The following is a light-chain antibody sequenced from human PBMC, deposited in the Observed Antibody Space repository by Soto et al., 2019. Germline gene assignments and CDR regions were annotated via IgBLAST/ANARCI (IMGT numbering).Light chain of an antibody. CDR2: GAS. J-gene: IGKJ1*01. CDR1: QSVSSSR. Sequence: EIVLTQSPGTLSLSPGEIATLSRRASQSVSSSRLAWYRQKPGQAPRLLIYGASSRATGIPDRFSGSGSGTDFTLTISRLEPEDFAVYYCQQYGSSPWTFGQGTKVDIK. CDR3: QQYGSSPWT. V-gene: IGKV3-20*01.